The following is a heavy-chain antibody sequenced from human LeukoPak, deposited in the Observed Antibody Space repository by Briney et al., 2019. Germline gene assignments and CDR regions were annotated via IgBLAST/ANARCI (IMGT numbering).Heavy chain of an antibody. CDR1: AYTFTSYG. CDR3: ARGFYSSSWYGRPSDYYMDV. CDR2: INAGNGNT. J-gene: IGHJ6*03. D-gene: IGHD6-13*01. Sequence: GASVKVSCKASAYTFTSYGISWVRQAPGQGLEWMGWINAGNGNTKYSQEFQGRVTITRDTSASTAYMELSSLRSEDMAVYYCARGFYSSSWYGRPSDYYMDVWGKGTTVTVSS. V-gene: IGHV1-3*03.